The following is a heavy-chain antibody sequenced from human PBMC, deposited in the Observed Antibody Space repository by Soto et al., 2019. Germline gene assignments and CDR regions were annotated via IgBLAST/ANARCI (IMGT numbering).Heavy chain of an antibody. J-gene: IGHJ3*02. CDR1: GGTFSSYT. V-gene: IGHV1-69*02. D-gene: IGHD3-22*01. Sequence: QVQLVQSGAEVKKPGSSVKVSCKASGGTFSSYTISWVRQAPGQGLEWMGRIIPILGIANYAQKFQGRVTITADKSTSTAQRELVSLKFEDTAVYYCARGGFYYDSSGFDIWGQGTMVTVSS. CDR2: IIPILGIA. CDR3: ARGGFYYDSSGFDI.